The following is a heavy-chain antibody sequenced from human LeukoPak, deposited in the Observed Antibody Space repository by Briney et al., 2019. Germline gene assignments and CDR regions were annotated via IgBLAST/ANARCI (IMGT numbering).Heavy chain of an antibody. CDR3: AKDRGYYYDNSGYYFYDN. CDR2: TSWNSGSI. J-gene: IGHJ4*02. Sequence: PGESLRLSCAASGFTFHDYAMHWVRQAPGKGLEWVSGTSWNSGSIGYADSVKGRFTISRDNAKNSLYGHMNSLRAEDTALYYCAKDRGYYYDNSGYYFYDNWGQGTLVTVSS. D-gene: IGHD3-22*01. CDR1: GFTFHDYA. V-gene: IGHV3-9*01.